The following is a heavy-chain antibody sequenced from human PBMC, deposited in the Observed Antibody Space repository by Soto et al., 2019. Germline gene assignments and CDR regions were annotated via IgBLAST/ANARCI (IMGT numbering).Heavy chain of an antibody. CDR2: IYYSGST. D-gene: IGHD3-3*01. J-gene: IGHJ6*02. V-gene: IGHV4-39*01. CDR1: GGSISSGDYY. Sequence: SETLSLTCTASGGSISSGDYYWGWIRQPPGKGLEWIGSIYYSGSTYYNPSLKSRVTISVDTSKNQFSLKLSSVTAADTAVYYCASGLPYYDFWSGYYTWEYYYYGMDVWGQGTTVTVSS. CDR3: ASGLPYYDFWSGYYTWEYYYYGMDV.